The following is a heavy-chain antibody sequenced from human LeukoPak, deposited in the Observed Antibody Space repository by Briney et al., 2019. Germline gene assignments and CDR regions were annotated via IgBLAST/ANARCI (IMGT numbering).Heavy chain of an antibody. CDR2: IRSKANSYAT. CDR3: TRRYCSSTSCYDY. J-gene: IGHJ4*02. Sequence: GGSLRLXCAASGFTFSGSAMHWVRQASGKGLEWVGRIRSKANSYATAYAASVKGRFTISRDDSKNTAYLQMNSLKTEDTAVYYCTRRYCSSTSCYDYWGQGTLVTVSS. V-gene: IGHV3-73*01. D-gene: IGHD2-2*01. CDR1: GFTFSGSA.